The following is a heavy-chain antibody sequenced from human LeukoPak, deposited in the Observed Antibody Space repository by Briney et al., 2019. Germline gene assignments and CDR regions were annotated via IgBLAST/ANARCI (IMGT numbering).Heavy chain of an antibody. CDR1: GYTFRNYG. J-gene: IGHJ5*02. V-gene: IGHV1-2*02. D-gene: IGHD1-26*01. Sequence: ASVKVSCKTSGYTFRNYGITWVRQIPGQGLEWMGWINPNSGGTNYAQKFQGRVTMTRDTSISTAYMELSRLRSDDTAVYYCARGPLPYSWFDPWGQGTLVTVSS. CDR3: ARGPLPYSWFDP. CDR2: INPNSGGT.